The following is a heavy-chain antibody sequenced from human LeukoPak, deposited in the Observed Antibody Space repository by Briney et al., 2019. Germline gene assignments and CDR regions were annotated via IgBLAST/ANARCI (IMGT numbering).Heavy chain of an antibody. CDR3: AREKRGVLRYFDWQNDYYMDL. CDR2: ICGSGGST. V-gene: IGHV3-23*01. Sequence: GGCLRDSCAASVFNFSSYAMSSVCPAPGRGLEWVSAICGSGGSTYYADSVKGRFTITRDNSKNTLYLQMNSLRAEDTAVYYCAREKRGVLRYFDWQNDYYMDLWGKGTTVTISS. CDR1: VFNFSSYA. D-gene: IGHD3-9*01. J-gene: IGHJ6*03.